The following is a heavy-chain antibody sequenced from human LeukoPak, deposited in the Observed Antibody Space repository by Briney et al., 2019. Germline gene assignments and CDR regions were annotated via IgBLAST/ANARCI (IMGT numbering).Heavy chain of an antibody. CDR1: GFTFSSYA. Sequence: GGSLRLSCAASGFTFSSYAMSWVRQAPGKGLEWVANINQDGTEKYYVDSVKGRFTISRDNAKNSLYLQMNSLRAEDTAIYYCAKDKLWGEDYFDYWGQGTLVTVSS. CDR2: INQDGTEK. V-gene: IGHV3-7*01. J-gene: IGHJ4*02. D-gene: IGHD3-16*01. CDR3: AKDKLWGEDYFDY.